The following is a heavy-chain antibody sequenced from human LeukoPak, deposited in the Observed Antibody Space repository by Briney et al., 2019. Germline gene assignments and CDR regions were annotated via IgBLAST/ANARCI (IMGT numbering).Heavy chain of an antibody. CDR2: ISPGGDTI. V-gene: IGHV3-23*01. CDR1: GFSFSIYA. D-gene: IGHD4-23*01. CDR3: ARRTTVVGPAPFDH. J-gene: IGHJ4*02. Sequence: PGASLRLSCAASGFSFSIYAMSWVRQAPGKGLEWVSAISPGGDTIYYLDSVKGRFTISRDNSKNTLYLQMNSLRAEDTAVYYCARRTTVVGPAPFDHRGQGTLVTVSS.